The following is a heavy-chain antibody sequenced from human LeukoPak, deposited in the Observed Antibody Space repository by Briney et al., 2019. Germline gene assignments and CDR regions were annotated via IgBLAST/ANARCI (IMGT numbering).Heavy chain of an antibody. Sequence: GGSLRLSCSASGFTFSRYAMHWVRQAPGKGLEWVSAISGSGGSTYYADSVKGRFTISRDNSKNTLYLQMNSLRAEDTAVYYCAKDPVYYGSGEGGFDYWGQGTLVTVSS. V-gene: IGHV3-23*01. J-gene: IGHJ4*02. CDR2: ISGSGGST. CDR1: GFTFSRYA. CDR3: AKDPVYYGSGEGGFDY. D-gene: IGHD3-10*01.